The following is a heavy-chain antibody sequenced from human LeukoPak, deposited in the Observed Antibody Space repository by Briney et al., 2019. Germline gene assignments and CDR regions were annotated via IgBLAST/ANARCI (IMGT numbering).Heavy chain of an antibody. CDR1: GFTFSSYV. D-gene: IGHD7-27*01. CDR3: AKDGGLWVSAHWGDS. CDR2: ISAGGGST. J-gene: IGHJ4*02. Sequence: GGSLRLSCAASGFTFSSYVMSWVRQAPGKGLEWVSGISAGGGSTYYADSVKGRFTISGDNSKNTLYLQMDRLRAEDAAVYYCAKDGGLWVSAHWGDSWGRGTLVTVSS. V-gene: IGHV3-23*01.